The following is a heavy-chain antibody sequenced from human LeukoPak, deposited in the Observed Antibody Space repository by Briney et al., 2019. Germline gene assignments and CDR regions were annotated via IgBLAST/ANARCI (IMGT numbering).Heavy chain of an antibody. Sequence: GGSLRLSCAASGFTFDDYAMHWVRHAPGKGLEWVSGISWNSGSIGYADSVKGRFTISRDNAKNSLYLQMNSLRAEDTALYYCAKDVAAAGRIFDYWGQGTLVTVSS. D-gene: IGHD6-13*01. J-gene: IGHJ4*02. V-gene: IGHV3-9*01. CDR2: ISWNSGSI. CDR3: AKDVAAAGRIFDY. CDR1: GFTFDDYA.